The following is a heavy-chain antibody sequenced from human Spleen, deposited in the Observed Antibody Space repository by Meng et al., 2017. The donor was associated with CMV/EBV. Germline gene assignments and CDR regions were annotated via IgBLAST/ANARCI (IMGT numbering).Heavy chain of an antibody. CDR1: GFTFSDYY. Sequence: GGSLRLSCAVSGFTFSDYYMSWIRQAPGKGLEWVSYISTSGTTIYYADSVKGRFTISRANAKNSLYLQMNSLRAEDTAVYYCARGTDGFWSEYYYYDHGMDVWGQGTTVTVSS. CDR3: ARGTDGFWSEYYYYDHGMDV. V-gene: IGHV3-11*01. CDR2: ISTSGTTI. D-gene: IGHD3-3*01. J-gene: IGHJ6*02.